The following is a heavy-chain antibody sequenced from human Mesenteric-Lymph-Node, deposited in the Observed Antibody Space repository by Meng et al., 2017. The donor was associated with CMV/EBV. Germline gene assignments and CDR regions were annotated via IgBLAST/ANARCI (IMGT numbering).Heavy chain of an antibody. Sequence: SCAASGFTFSSYAMSWVRQAPGKGLEWVSSIGGSGGSIYFADSVKGRFTISRDNSKNTLYLQMNSLRAEDTAVYYCAIRPGDLGRYFDYWGQGTLVTVSS. CDR2: IGGSGGSI. V-gene: IGHV3-23*01. CDR3: AIRPGDLGRYFDY. CDR1: GFTFSSYA. J-gene: IGHJ4*02. D-gene: IGHD7-27*01.